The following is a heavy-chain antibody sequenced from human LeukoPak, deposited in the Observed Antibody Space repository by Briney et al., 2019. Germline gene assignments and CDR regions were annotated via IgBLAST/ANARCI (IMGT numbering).Heavy chain of an antibody. CDR1: GFTFSSYS. V-gene: IGHV3-21*01. J-gene: IGHJ4*02. CDR3: ARDLGYCSGGSCPARGY. CDR2: ISSNSSYI. Sequence: GGSLRLSCAASGFTFSSYSMNWVRQAPGKGLEWVSSISSNSSYIYYADSVKGRFTISRDNAKNSLYLQMNSLRAEDTAVYYCARDLGYCSGGSCPARGYWGQGTLVTVFS. D-gene: IGHD2-15*01.